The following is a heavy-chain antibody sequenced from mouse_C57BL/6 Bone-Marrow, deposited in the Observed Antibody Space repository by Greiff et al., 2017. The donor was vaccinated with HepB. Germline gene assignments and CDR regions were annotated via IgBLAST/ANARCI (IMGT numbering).Heavy chain of an antibody. CDR2: ISYDGSN. J-gene: IGHJ1*03. CDR3: ARDRDYYGSSYGWYFDV. D-gene: IGHD1-1*01. Sequence: DVKLQESGPGLVKPSQSLSLTCSVTGYSITSGYYWNWIRQFPGNKLEWMGYISYDGSNNYNPSLKNRISITRDTSKNQFFLKLNSVTTEDTATYYCARDRDYYGSSYGWYFDVWGTGTTVTVSS. V-gene: IGHV3-6*01. CDR1: GYSITSGYY.